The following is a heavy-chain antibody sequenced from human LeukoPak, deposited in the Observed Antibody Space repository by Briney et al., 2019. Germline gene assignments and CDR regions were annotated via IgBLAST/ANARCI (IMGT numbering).Heavy chain of an antibody. Sequence: SETLSLTCTVTGGTISSYYWSWIRQPPGKGLEWIGYIYYSGSTNYNPSLKSRVTISVDTSKNQFSLKLSSVTAADTAVYYCARDWDGTRTFDYWGQGTLVTVSS. J-gene: IGHJ4*02. CDR2: IYYSGST. CDR3: ARDWDGTRTFDY. CDR1: GGTISSYY. D-gene: IGHD5-24*01. V-gene: IGHV4-59*01.